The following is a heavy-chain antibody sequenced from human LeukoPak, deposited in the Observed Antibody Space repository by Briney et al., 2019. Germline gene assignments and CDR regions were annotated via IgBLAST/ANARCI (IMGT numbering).Heavy chain of an antibody. CDR3: ASYLTSIPSGMDV. V-gene: IGHV3-74*01. Sequence: GGPLRLSCAASGFTFSSYWMHWLRQEPRKGLVWVSRISTDGSSRSYADSVRGRFTISRDSGKNTLYLQMNSLRAEDTAVYYCASYLTSIPSGMDVWGQGATVTVSS. D-gene: IGHD2/OR15-2a*01. J-gene: IGHJ6*02. CDR1: GFTFSSYW. CDR2: ISTDGSSR.